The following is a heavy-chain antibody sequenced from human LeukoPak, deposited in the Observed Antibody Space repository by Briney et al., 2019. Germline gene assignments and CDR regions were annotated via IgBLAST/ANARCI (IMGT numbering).Heavy chain of an antibody. CDR2: IYYDDRT. V-gene: IGHV3-53*01. J-gene: IGHJ4*02. CDR1: GFTVSDNS. CDR3: ARAGDSSGCHY. D-gene: IGHD6-19*01. Sequence: GGSLRLSCTVSGFTVSDNSMSWVRQAPGKGLEWVSFIYYDDRTHYSDSVKGRFTISRDNSKNTLYLQMNSLRAEDTAVYYCARAGDSSGCHYWGQGTLVTVSS.